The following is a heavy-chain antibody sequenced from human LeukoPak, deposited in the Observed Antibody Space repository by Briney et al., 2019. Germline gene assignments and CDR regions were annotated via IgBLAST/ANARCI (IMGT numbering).Heavy chain of an antibody. J-gene: IGHJ5*02. Sequence: ASVKVSCKASGYAFTGYYMHWVRQAPGQGLEWMGWINPNSGGTNYAQKFQGRVTMTRDTSISTAYMELSRLRSDDTAMYYCARGYDFLRGYYEVYNWFDPWGQGTLVTVSS. V-gene: IGHV1-2*02. D-gene: IGHD3-3*01. CDR3: ARGYDFLRGYYEVYNWFDP. CDR2: INPNSGGT. CDR1: GYAFTGYY.